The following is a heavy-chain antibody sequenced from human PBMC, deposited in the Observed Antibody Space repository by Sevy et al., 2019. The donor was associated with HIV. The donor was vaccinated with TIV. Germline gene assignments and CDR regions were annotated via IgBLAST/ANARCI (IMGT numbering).Heavy chain of an antibody. D-gene: IGHD3-16*01. CDR1: GFTFTNHW. J-gene: IGHJ4*02. Sequence: GGSLRLSCAASGFTFTNHWMHWVRQAPGRGLVWVSRINTDGSSTSYADSVKGRFTISRDNAKNTLFLQMNSLRVEDKAVFYCGRGPPQSRGNFYVGERWGQGALVTVFS. V-gene: IGHV3-74*01. CDR2: INTDGSST. CDR3: GRGPPQSRGNFYVGER.